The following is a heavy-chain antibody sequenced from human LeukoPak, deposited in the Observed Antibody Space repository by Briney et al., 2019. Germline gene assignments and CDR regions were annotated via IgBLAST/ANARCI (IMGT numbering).Heavy chain of an antibody. CDR3: ARGVEMATIYAFDI. D-gene: IGHD5-24*01. CDR1: GGSISSSSYY. Sequence: SETLSLTCTVSGGSISSSSYYWGWIRQPPGKGLEWIGSIYYSGSTYYNPSLKRRVTISVDTSKNQFSLKLSSVTAADTAVYYCARGVEMATIYAFDIWGQGTMVTVSS. V-gene: IGHV4-39*07. CDR2: IYYSGST. J-gene: IGHJ3*02.